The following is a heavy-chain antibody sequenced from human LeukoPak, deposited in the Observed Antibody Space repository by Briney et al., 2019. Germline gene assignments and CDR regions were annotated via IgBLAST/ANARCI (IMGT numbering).Heavy chain of an antibody. J-gene: IGHJ5*02. CDR1: GYTLTSYD. Sequence: ASVKVSCKASGYTLTSYDINWVRQATGQGIEWMGWMNPNSGNTGYAQKFQGRVTMTRNTSISTAYMELSSLRSEDTAVYYCARGSDYYGAGSYGFDPWGQGTLVTVSS. CDR3: ARGSDYYGAGSYGFDP. CDR2: MNPNSGNT. D-gene: IGHD3-10*01. V-gene: IGHV1-8*01.